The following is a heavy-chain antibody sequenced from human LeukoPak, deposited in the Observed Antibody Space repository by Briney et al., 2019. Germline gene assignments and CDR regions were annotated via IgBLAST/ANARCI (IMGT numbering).Heavy chain of an antibody. J-gene: IGHJ4*02. D-gene: IGHD3-22*01. CDR1: GFTFSSYA. V-gene: IGHV3-23*01. CDR3: ASQRTYYYDSRDLDY. CDR2: ISGSGGST. Sequence: GGSLTLSCAASGFTFSSYAMSWVRQAPGKGLEWVSAISGSGGSTYYADSVKGRFTISRDNSKNTLYLQMNSLRAEDTAVYYCASQRTYYYDSRDLDYWGQGTLVTVSS.